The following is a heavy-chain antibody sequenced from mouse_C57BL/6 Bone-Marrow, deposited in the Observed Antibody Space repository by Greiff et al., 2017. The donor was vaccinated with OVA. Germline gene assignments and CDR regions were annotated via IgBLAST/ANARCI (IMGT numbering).Heavy chain of an antibody. Sequence: VMLVESGAELARPGASVKLSCKASGYTFTSYGISWVKQRTGQGLEWIGEIYPRSGNTYYNEKFKGKATLTADKSSSTAYMELRSLTSEDSAVYFCARWGLRLDYWGQGTTLTVSS. CDR2: IYPRSGNT. J-gene: IGHJ2*01. D-gene: IGHD3-2*02. CDR3: ARWGLRLDY. V-gene: IGHV1-81*01. CDR1: GYTFTSYG.